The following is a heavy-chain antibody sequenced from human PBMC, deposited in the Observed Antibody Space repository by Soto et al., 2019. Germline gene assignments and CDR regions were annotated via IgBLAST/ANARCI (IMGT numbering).Heavy chain of an antibody. CDR3: ARAIARDGSSWYRGGYDS. J-gene: IGHJ4*02. CDR2: INPDTGGT. Sequence: QVRLLQSGAEVKESGASVKVSCEASGYTFTAYYTHWVRQAPGQGLEWMGWINPDTGGTDYAQKFQGWVTMTRDTSITTAFMELASLKIDATAVYYCARAIARDGSSWYRGGYDSWGQGTLVTVSS. V-gene: IGHV1-2*04. CDR1: GYTFTAYY. D-gene: IGHD6-13*01.